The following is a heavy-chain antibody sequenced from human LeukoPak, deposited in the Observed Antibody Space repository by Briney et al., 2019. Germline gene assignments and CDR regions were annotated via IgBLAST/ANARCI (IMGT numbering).Heavy chain of an antibody. CDR3: ARDGGSYQSHY. Sequence: SETLSLTCAVYGGSFSGYYWSWIRQPPGKGLEWIGEINHSGSTNYNPSLKSRVTISVDTSKNQFSLKLSSVTAADTAVYYCARDGGSYQSHYWGQGTLVTVSS. CDR1: GGSFSGYY. V-gene: IGHV4-34*01. J-gene: IGHJ4*02. D-gene: IGHD1-26*01. CDR2: INHSGST.